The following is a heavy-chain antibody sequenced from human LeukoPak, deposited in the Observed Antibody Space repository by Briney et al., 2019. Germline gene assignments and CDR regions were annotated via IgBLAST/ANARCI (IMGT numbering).Heavy chain of an antibody. CDR2: ISYDGSNK. CDR3: AKDEWYYYDSSGYCLDY. V-gene: IGHV3-30*18. D-gene: IGHD3-22*01. J-gene: IGHJ4*02. Sequence: PGGSLRLSCAASGFTFSSYGMHWVRQAPGKGLEWVAVISYDGSNKYYADSVKGRFTISRDNSKNTLYLQMNSLRAEDTAVYYCAKDEWYYYDSSGYCLDYWGQGTLVTVSS. CDR1: GFTFSSYG.